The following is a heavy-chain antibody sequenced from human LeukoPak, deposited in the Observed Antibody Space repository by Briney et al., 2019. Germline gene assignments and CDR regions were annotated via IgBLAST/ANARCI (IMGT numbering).Heavy chain of an antibody. CDR1: GYTFTGYY. CDR3: ARELIRGIVVVPAASGSNWFDP. Sequence: ASVKVSCKASGYTFTGYYMHWVRPAPGQGLEWMGWINPNSGGTNYAQKFQGRVTMTRDTSISTAYMELSRLRSDDTAVYYCARELIRGIVVVPAASGSNWFDPWGQGTLVTVSS. D-gene: IGHD2-2*01. J-gene: IGHJ5*02. V-gene: IGHV1-2*02. CDR2: INPNSGGT.